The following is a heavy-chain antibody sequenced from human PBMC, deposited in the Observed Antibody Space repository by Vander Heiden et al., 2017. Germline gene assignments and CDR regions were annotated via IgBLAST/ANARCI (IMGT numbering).Heavy chain of an antibody. D-gene: IGHD6-13*01. CDR1: GFTFSSYA. CDR2: ISYDGSNK. J-gene: IGHJ4*02. V-gene: IGHV3-30*01. Sequence: QVQLVESGGGVVQPGRSLRLSCAASGFTFSSYAMHWVRQAPGKGLEWLAVISYDGSNKYYADSVKGRFTISRDNSKNTLYLQMNSLRAEDTAVYYCASVSSYSSSWYGGFFDYWGQGTLVTVSS. CDR3: ASVSSYSSSWYGGFFDY.